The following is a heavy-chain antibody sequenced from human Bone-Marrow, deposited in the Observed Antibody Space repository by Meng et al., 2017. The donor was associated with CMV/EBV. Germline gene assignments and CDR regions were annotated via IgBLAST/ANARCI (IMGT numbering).Heavy chain of an antibody. D-gene: IGHD6-19*01. Sequence: GGSLRLSCAASGFTFSSYEMNWVRQAPGKGLEWVSYISSSGSTIYYADSVKGRSTISRDNAKNSLYLQMNSLRAEDTAVYYCARDGRWLTYYYYGMDVWGQGTTVTVSS. J-gene: IGHJ6*02. V-gene: IGHV3-48*03. CDR3: ARDGRWLTYYYYGMDV. CDR2: ISSSGSTI. CDR1: GFTFSSYE.